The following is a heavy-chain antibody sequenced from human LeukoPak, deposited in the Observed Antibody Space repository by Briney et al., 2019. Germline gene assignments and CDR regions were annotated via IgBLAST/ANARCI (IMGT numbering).Heavy chain of an antibody. D-gene: IGHD3-22*01. CDR1: GFTFDDYA. J-gene: IGHJ4*02. CDR3: AKVGSSGYYMDFDH. Sequence: QSGGSLRLSCAASGFTFDDYAMHWVRQAPGKGLEWVSGISWNSGSIGYADSVKGRFTISRDNAKNSLYLQMNSLRAEDTALYYCAKVGSSGYYMDFDHWGQGTLVTVSS. CDR2: ISWNSGSI. V-gene: IGHV3-9*01.